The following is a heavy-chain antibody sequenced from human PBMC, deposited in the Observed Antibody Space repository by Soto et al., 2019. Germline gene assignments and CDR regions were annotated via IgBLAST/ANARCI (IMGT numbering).Heavy chain of an antibody. Sequence: SETLSLTCTVSGGSISSEGYYWSWFRQLPGKGLEWIGDIYYSGTTYHNPSLRSRLTISGDASKNQFTLKLSSVTDADTALYYCARGRGYSYGPYYFDYWGQGTLVTV. V-gene: IGHV4-31*03. CDR3: ARGRGYSYGPYYFDY. CDR2: IYYSGTT. D-gene: IGHD5-18*01. J-gene: IGHJ4*02. CDR1: GGSISSEGYY.